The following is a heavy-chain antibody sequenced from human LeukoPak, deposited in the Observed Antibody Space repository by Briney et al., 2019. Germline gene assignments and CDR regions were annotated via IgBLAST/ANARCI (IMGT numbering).Heavy chain of an antibody. Sequence: SETLSLTCTVSGGSISSSSYYWGWIRQPPGKGLEWIGSIYYSGSTYYNPSLKSRVTISVDTSKNRFSLKLSSVTAADTAVYYCAEGHDGYSDYWGQGTLVTVSS. V-gene: IGHV4-39*01. CDR2: IYYSGST. CDR1: GGSISSSSYY. CDR3: AEGHDGYSDY. D-gene: IGHD5-24*01. J-gene: IGHJ4*02.